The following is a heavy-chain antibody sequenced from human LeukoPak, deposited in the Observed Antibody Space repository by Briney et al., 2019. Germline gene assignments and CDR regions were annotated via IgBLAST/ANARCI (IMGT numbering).Heavy chain of an antibody. Sequence: SETLSLTCSVSGGSITRSSYYWGWIRQPPGKGLEWIGSIYYTGSTNYNPSLKSRVTISEDTSKNQFSLKLSSVTAADTAVYYCARGGDDYVWGSYRFWGQGTLVTVSS. J-gene: IGHJ4*02. CDR1: GGSITRSSYY. CDR3: ARGGDDYVWGSYRF. CDR2: IYYTGST. V-gene: IGHV4-39*07. D-gene: IGHD3-16*02.